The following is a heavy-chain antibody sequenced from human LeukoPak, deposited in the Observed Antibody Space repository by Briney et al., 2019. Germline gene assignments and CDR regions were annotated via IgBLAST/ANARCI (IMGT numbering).Heavy chain of an antibody. CDR2: IYYSGST. CDR3: ARLRPYDSSLFDP. Sequence: ASETLSLTXTVSGGSISSSSYYWGWIRQPPGKGPEWIGSIYYSGSTYYNPSLKSRVTISVDTSKNQFSLKLSSVTAADTAVYYCARLRPYDSSLFDPWGQGTLVTVSS. J-gene: IGHJ5*02. D-gene: IGHD3-22*01. V-gene: IGHV4-39*01. CDR1: GGSISSSSYY.